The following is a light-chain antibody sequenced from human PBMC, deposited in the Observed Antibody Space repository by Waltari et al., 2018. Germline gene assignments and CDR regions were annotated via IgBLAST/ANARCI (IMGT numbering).Light chain of an antibody. CDR2: GKT. Sequence: QSVLTPPPSVSGAPGQRVTISCNGSSPHLGAGYSVSWYRQFPGTAPKLLISGKTNRPSGVPDRFSGSKSATSASLAITGLQAEDEGDYYCQSYDSSLSGWVFGGGTKVTVL. CDR1: SPHLGAGYS. CDR3: QSYDSSLSGWV. V-gene: IGLV1-40*01. J-gene: IGLJ3*02.